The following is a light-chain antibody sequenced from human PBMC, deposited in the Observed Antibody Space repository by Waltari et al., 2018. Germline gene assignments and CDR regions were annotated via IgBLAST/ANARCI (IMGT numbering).Light chain of an antibody. CDR1: SSDVGAYNF. J-gene: IGLJ1*01. CDR3: SSYTSSSTLPYV. CDR2: EVS. V-gene: IGLV2-14*01. Sequence: QSALTQPASLSGSPGQSITISCTGTSSDVGAYNFVSWYQQHPGKAPKVMIYEVSNRSSGVSNRFSGSKSSNTASLTISGLQAEDEADYYCSSYTSSSTLPYVFGTGTKVSVL.